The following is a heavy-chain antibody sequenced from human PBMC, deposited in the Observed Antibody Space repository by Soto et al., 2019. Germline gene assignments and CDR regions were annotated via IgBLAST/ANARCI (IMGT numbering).Heavy chain of an antibody. CDR2: VYYRGRS. V-gene: IGHV4-39*01. J-gene: IGHJ4*02. CDR1: GGSVSNSNYY. CDR3: VRQRNSVLTQAYFDY. Sequence: SETLSLTCTVSGGSVSNSNYYWGWIRQSPGKGLEWIGSVYYRGRSYSKSSVKSRVTISVETSKNQFSLNLNSVTASDTAVYYCVRQRNSVLTQAYFDYWGEGAMVPVYS. D-gene: IGHD2-8*01.